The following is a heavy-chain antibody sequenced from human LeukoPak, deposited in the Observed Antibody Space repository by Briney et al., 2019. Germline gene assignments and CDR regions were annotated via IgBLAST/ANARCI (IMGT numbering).Heavy chain of an antibody. CDR3: ASFGSGFDY. CDR2: IYYSGGT. CDR1: GGSISSSSYY. Sequence: PSETLSLTCTVSGGSISSSSYYWGWIRQPPGKGLEWIGSIYYSGGTYYNPSLKSRVTISVDTSKNQFSLKLSSVTAADTAVYYCASFGSGFDYWGQGTLVTVSS. D-gene: IGHD3-3*01. V-gene: IGHV4-39*07. J-gene: IGHJ4*02.